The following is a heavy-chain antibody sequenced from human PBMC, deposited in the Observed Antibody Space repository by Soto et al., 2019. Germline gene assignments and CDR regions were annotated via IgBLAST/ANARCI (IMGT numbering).Heavy chain of an antibody. J-gene: IGHJ3*02. CDR3: ARGRGGAGGGAFDI. CDR1: GGSISSSSYN. CDR2: IYYSGST. Sequence: PSETLSLTCTVSGGSISSSSYNWGWIRPPPGKGLEWVGYIYYSGSTRYNPSLKSRVTVSVDTSKNQFSLNLTSVTAADTAVYYCARGRGGAGGGAFDIWGQGTMVTVSS. V-gene: IGHV4-61*05. D-gene: IGHD3-10*01.